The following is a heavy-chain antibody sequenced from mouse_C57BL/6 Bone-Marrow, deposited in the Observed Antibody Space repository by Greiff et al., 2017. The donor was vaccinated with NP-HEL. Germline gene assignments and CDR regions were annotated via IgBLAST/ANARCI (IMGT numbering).Heavy chain of an antibody. Sequence: VQLQQSGAELVRPGASVTLSCKASGYTFTDYEMHWVKQTPVHGLEWIGAIDPETGGTAYNQKFKGKAILTADKSSSTAYMELRSLTSEDSAVYYCTRHCDGAYWGQGTLVTVSA. CDR3: TRHCDGAY. CDR1: GYTFTDYE. J-gene: IGHJ3*01. V-gene: IGHV1-15*01. CDR2: IDPETGGT.